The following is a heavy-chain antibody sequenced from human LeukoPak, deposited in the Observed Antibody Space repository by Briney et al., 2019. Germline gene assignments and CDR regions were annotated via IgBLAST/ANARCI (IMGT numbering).Heavy chain of an antibody. Sequence: SETLSLTCTVSGGSISSYYWSWIRQPPGKGLEWIGEINHSGSTSYNPSLKSRVTISVDTSKNQFSLKLSSVTAADTAVYYCARGFGVVIYYYYMDVWGKGTTVTVSS. CDR3: ARGFGVVIYYYYMDV. J-gene: IGHJ6*03. CDR1: GGSISSYY. CDR2: INHSGST. V-gene: IGHV4-34*01. D-gene: IGHD3-3*01.